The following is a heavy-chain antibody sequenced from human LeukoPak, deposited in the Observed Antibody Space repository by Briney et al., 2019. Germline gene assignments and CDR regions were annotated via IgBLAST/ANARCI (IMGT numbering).Heavy chain of an antibody. J-gene: IGHJ4*02. D-gene: IGHD3-10*01. CDR1: GGSITTTNW. Sequence: SETLSLTCGVSGGSITTTNWWSWVRPPPGQGLEWIGEIHLNGRTNYNPSLNSRVTLALDTSKNQLSLSLTSVTAADTAVYYCARTPMGSYYNYWGQGTLVTVSS. CDR3: ARTPMGSYYNY. V-gene: IGHV4-4*02. CDR2: IHLNGRT.